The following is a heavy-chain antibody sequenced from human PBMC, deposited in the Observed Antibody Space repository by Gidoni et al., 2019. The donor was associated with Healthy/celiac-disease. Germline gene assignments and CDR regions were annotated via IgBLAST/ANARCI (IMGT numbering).Heavy chain of an antibody. CDR1: GGTFSSYT. J-gene: IGHJ4*02. CDR3: AREGSTSLIDY. V-gene: IGHV1-69*02. D-gene: IGHD2-2*01. CDR2: IIPILGIA. Sequence: QVQLVHSGAEVKKPASSVKVSCQASGGTFSSYTISWVRQAPGQGLEWMGRIIPILGIANYAQKFEGRVTITAEKSTSTAYRELGSLRSEDTAVYYCAREGSTSLIDYWGQGTLVTVSS.